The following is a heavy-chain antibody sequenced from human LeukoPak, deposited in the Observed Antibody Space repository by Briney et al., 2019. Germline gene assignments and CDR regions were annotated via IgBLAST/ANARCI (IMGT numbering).Heavy chain of an antibody. CDR1: GYTFTSYA. D-gene: IGHD2-15*01. J-gene: IGHJ5*02. V-gene: IGHV7-4-1*02. CDR3: ARERDPIEGVVVAARRKDWFDP. CDR2: INTNTGNP. Sequence: ASVKVSCKASGYTFTSYAMNWVRQAPGQGLEWMGWINTNTGNPTYAQGFTGRFVFSLDTSVSTAYLQISSLKAEDTAVYYCARERDPIEGVVVAARRKDWFDPWGQGTLVTVSS.